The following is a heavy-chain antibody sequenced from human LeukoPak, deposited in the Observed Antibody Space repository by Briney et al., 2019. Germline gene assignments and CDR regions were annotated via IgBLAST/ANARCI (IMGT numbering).Heavy chain of an antibody. D-gene: IGHD3-3*01. V-gene: IGHV1-2*02. J-gene: IGHJ6*03. CDR1: GYTFTGYY. CDR3: ARDGGLRSRPVTYYYYYMDV. CDR2: INPNNGST. Sequence: GASVKVSCKASGYTFTGYYMHWVRQAPGQGLEWIGWINPNNGSTNYEQKFEGRVTMTRDTSISTAYMELSRLRSDDTAVYYCARDGGLRSRPVTYYYYYMDVWGKGTTVTVSS.